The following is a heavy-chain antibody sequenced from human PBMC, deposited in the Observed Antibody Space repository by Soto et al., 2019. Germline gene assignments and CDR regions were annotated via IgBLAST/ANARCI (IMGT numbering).Heavy chain of an antibody. V-gene: IGHV3-53*01. CDR1: GFTVSSNY. Sequence: GESLKISCAASGFTVSSNYMSWVRQAPGKGLEWVSVIYSGGSTYYADSVKGRFTISRDNSKNTLYLQMNSLRAEDTAVYYCAREWWGSGSYYAFDIWGQGTMVTVSS. CDR3: AREWWGSGSYYAFDI. CDR2: IYSGGST. D-gene: IGHD1-26*01. J-gene: IGHJ3*02.